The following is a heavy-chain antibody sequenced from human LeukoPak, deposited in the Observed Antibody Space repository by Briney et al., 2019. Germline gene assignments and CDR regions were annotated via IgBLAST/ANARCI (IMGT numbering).Heavy chain of an antibody. CDR1: GFTFSSYA. CDR2: ISYDGSNK. V-gene: IGHV3-30*01. D-gene: IGHD3-10*01. J-gene: IGHJ4*02. Sequence: GRSLRLSCAASGFTFSSYAMHWVRQAPGKGLEWVAVISYDGSNKYYADSVKGRFTISRDNSKNTLYLQMNSLRAEDTAVYYCARDLEPESGIDFDYWGQGTLVTVSS. CDR3: ARDLEPESGIDFDY.